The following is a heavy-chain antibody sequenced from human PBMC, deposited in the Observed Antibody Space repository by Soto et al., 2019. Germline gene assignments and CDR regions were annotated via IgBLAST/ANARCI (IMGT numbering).Heavy chain of an antibody. Sequence: GRSRRLDCAASGFTFGSYAMSLVRQAPGKGLQWVSLVGGDGRGTSYADSVKGRFTIPRDNSKDTLHLQMNSLRADDTAIYYCAKSGSTSRDWFDSWGQGILVTVPQ. J-gene: IGHJ5*01. CDR3: AKSGSTSRDWFDS. V-gene: IGHV3-23*01. CDR2: VGGDGRGT. D-gene: IGHD2-2*01. CDR1: GFTFGSYA.